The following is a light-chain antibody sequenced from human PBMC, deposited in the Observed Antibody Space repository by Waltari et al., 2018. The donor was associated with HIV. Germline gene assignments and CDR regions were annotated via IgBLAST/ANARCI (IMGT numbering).Light chain of an antibody. V-gene: IGKV1-9*01. J-gene: IGKJ2*01. CDR2: AAS. CDR1: QGLGTN. Sequence: IQLTQSPSFLSASLRDRVTITCRASQGLGTNLAWFQQKPGKAPNLLIYAASSLHRGVPSRFTGGGSGTEFTLTINNLQPEDFATYYCQQLSNYPFTFGQGTRLAIK. CDR3: QQLSNYPFT.